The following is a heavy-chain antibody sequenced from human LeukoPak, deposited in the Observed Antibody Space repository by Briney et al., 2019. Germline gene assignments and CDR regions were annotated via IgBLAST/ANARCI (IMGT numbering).Heavy chain of an antibody. J-gene: IGHJ4*02. CDR1: EFTFSSYA. CDR3: ATRYCSGCSCYAFDN. Sequence: GGSLRLSCAASEFTFSSYAMSWVRQAPGKGLEWVSAISGSGGSTYYADSVKGRFTISRGNSKSTVYLQMNSLRAEDTAVYYCATRYCSGCSCYAFDNCGQGTLVTVSS. D-gene: IGHD2-15*01. CDR2: ISGSGGST. V-gene: IGHV3-23*01.